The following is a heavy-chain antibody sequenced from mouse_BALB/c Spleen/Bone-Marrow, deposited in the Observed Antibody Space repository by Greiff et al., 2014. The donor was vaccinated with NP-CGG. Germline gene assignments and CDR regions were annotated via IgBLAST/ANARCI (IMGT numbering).Heavy chain of an antibody. CDR2: IWSDGST. Sequence: VHLVESGPGLVAPSQTLSITCTISGFSLTSYGVHWVRQPPGKGLEWLVVIWSDGSTTYNSALKSRLGISKDNSKTRVFLKMNSRQTDDTAMYYCARDGAYAIDYWGQGTSVTVSS. J-gene: IGHJ4*01. CDR1: GFSLTSYG. CDR3: ARDGAYAIDY. V-gene: IGHV2-6-1*01.